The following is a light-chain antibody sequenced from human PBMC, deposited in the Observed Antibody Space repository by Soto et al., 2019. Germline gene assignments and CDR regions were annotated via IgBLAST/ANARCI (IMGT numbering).Light chain of an antibody. CDR3: QQSYNIPIT. J-gene: IGKJ5*01. CDR2: AAS. CDR1: KSISDY. V-gene: IGKV1-39*01. Sequence: DIQMTQSPSSLSASVGDRVTISCRANKSISDYLNWYQHKPGTAPKLLSYAASILQRGVPSRFSGSGFRTDFTLNISSLQPEDFATYFCQQSYNIPITFGQGTRLEIK.